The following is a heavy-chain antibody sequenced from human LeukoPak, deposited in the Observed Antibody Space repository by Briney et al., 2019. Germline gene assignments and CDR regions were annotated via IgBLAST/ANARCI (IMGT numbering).Heavy chain of an antibody. CDR3: ARTGPGDAFDI. Sequence: GGSLRLSCAASGFTFSGYAMHWVRQAPGKGLEWVAVISYDGSNKYYADSVKGRFTISRDNSKNTLYLQMNSLRAEDTAVYYCARTGPGDAFDIWGQGTMVTVSS. J-gene: IGHJ3*02. CDR1: GFTFSGYA. V-gene: IGHV3-30-3*01. D-gene: IGHD1-1*01. CDR2: ISYDGSNK.